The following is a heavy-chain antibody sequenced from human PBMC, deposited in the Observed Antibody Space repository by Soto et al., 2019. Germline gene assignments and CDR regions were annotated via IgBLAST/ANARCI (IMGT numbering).Heavy chain of an antibody. D-gene: IGHD3-22*01. CDR2: IYYSGRI. J-gene: IGHJ4*02. CDR3: ARVSPALVRFDY. V-gene: IGHV4-61*01. Sequence: QVQLQESGPGLVKPSETLSLTCTVSGGSVSSGSYYWSWIRQPPGKGLEWIGYIYYSGRINYNPSLKSRVTISVDTSKNQFSLKLSSVTAADTAVYYCARVSPALVRFDYWGQGTLVTVSS. CDR1: GGSVSSGSYY.